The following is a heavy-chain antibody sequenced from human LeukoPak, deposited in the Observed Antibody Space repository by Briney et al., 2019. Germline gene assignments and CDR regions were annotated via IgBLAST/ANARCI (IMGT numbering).Heavy chain of an antibody. CDR1: GFTFSSYA. CDR3: AKGRPSYYYDSSGTHAFGI. CDR2: ISGSGGST. J-gene: IGHJ3*02. V-gene: IGHV3-23*01. Sequence: PGGSLRLSCAASGFTFSSYAMSWVRQAPGKGLEWVSAISGSGGSTYYADSVKGRFTISRDNSKNTLYLQMNSLRAEDTAVYYCAKGRPSYYYDSSGTHAFGIWGQGTMVTVSS. D-gene: IGHD3-22*01.